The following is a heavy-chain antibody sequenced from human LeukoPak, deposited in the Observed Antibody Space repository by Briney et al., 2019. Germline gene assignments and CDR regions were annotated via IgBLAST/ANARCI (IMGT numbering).Heavy chain of an antibody. V-gene: IGHV1-24*01. CDR2: FDPEDGET. J-gene: IGHJ4*02. CDR1: GYTLTELS. Sequence: ASVKVSCKVSGYTLTELSMHWVRQAPGKGLEWMGGFDPEDGETIYAQKFQGRVTLTRNISMMTAYMEIHNLRSEDTAVYYCARGRLGGFDSWGQGTLVTVSS. CDR3: ARGRLGGFDS.